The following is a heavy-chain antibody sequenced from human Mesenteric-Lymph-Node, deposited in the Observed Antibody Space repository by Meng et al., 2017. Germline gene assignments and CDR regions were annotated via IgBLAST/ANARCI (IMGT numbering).Heavy chain of an antibody. Sequence: GESLKISCAASGFTFSSYAMSWVRQAPGKGLEWVSAISGSGGSTYYADSVKGRFSISRDNSRNALYLQMNGLRAEDTTVYYCAKYCTGGSCSSNYAMDVWGQGTTVTVSS. V-gene: IGHV3-23*01. J-gene: IGHJ6*02. CDR3: AKYCTGGSCSSNYAMDV. CDR2: ISGSGGST. CDR1: GFTFSSYA. D-gene: IGHD2-15*01.